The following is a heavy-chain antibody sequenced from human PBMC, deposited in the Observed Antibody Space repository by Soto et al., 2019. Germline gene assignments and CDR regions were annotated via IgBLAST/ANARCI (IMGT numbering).Heavy chain of an antibody. J-gene: IGHJ5*02. CDR2: IIPIFGTA. Sequence: QVQLVQSGAEVKKPGSSVKVSCKASGGTFSSYAISWVRQAPGQGLEWMGGIIPIFGTANYAQKFQGRVTITADESTSTAYMELSSLRSEDTAVYYCAGGLRGSGVMGGWFDPWGQGTLVTVSS. V-gene: IGHV1-69*01. D-gene: IGHD3-16*01. CDR1: GGTFSSYA. CDR3: AGGLRGSGVMGGWFDP.